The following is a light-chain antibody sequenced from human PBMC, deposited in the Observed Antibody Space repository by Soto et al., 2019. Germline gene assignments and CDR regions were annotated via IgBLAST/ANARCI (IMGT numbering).Light chain of an antibody. CDR3: GTWDSSLSAVV. J-gene: IGLJ2*01. CDR1: SSDVGSYDL. Sequence: QSVLTQPASVSGPPGQSIVISCNGSSSDVGSYDLVSWYLQYPGKAPKVIIFEGTKRPSGVSDRFSGSKSGNTASLTISGLQTEDEADYYCGTWDSSLSAVVFGGGTKVTVL. CDR2: EGT. V-gene: IGLV2-23*01.